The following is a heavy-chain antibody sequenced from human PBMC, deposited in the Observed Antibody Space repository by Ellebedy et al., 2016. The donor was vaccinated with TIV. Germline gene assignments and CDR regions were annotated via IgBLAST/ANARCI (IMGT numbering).Heavy chain of an antibody. CDR3: ARLYGSGTGGAFDI. J-gene: IGHJ3*02. D-gene: IGHD3-10*01. CDR1: GGSISSSYY. Sequence: SETLSLTXTVSGGSISSSYYWGWLRQPPGKGLEWIGTIYYNGNTYYNAPLKSRVTISRDTSKNQFSLKVYSVTAADTAVYYCARLYGSGTGGAFDIWGQGTMVTVSS. V-gene: IGHV4-39*07. CDR2: IYYNGNT.